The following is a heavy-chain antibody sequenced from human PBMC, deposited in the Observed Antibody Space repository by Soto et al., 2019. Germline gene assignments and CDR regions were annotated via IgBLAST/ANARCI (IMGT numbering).Heavy chain of an antibody. CDR3: AKDPPIVCAPTWFDP. CDR1: GFTFSSYA. J-gene: IGHJ5*02. V-gene: IGHV3-23*01. CDR2: ISGSGGST. D-gene: IGHD1-26*01. Sequence: EVQLLESGGGLVQPGGSLRLSCAASGFTFSSYAMSWVRQAPGKGLEWVSAISGSGGSTYYADSEKGRFTISRDNSKHTRYLQMTRLSAEDTAVYYCAKDPPIVCAPTWFDPWGQGTLVTVSS.